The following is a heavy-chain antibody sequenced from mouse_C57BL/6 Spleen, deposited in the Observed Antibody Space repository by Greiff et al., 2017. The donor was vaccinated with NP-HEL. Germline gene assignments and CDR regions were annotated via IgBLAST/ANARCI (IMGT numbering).Heavy chain of an antibody. CDR2: IDPSDSET. J-gene: IGHJ2*01. CDR1: GYTFTSYW. D-gene: IGHD1-1*01. CDR3: AREGGITTVVDY. V-gene: IGHV1-52*01. Sequence: VKLQQPGAELVRPGSSVKLSCKASGYTFTSYWMHWVKQRPIQGLEWIGNIDPSDSETHYNQKFKDKATLTVDKSSSTAYMQLSSLTSEDSAVYYCAREGGITTVVDYWGQGTTLTVSS.